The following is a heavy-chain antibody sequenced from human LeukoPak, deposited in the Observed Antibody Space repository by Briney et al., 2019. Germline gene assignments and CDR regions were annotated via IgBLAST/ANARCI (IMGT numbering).Heavy chain of an antibody. CDR1: GGSISSGSYY. Sequence: SQTLSLTCTVSGGSISSGSYYWSWVRQPAGKGLEWIGRIYTSGSTNYNPSLKSRVTISVDTSKNQFSLKLSSVTAADTAVYHCARDPSLWEQWPYFDYWGQGTLVTVSS. J-gene: IGHJ4*02. CDR2: IYTSGST. D-gene: IGHD6-19*01. V-gene: IGHV4-61*02. CDR3: ARDPSLWEQWPYFDY.